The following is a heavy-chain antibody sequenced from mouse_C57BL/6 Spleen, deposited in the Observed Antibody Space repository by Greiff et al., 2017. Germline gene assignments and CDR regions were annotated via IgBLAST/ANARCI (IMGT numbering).Heavy chain of an antibody. CDR2: INPNNGGT. J-gene: IGHJ2*01. D-gene: IGHD2-4*01. CDR1: GYTFTDYY. CDR3: ARNYDHADY. Sequence: VQLQQSGPELVKPGASVKISCKASGYTFTDYYMNWVKQSHGKSLEWIGDINPNNGGTSYNQKFKGKATLTVDKSSSTAYMELRSLTSEDSAVYYCARNYDHADYWGQGTTLTVSS. V-gene: IGHV1-26*01.